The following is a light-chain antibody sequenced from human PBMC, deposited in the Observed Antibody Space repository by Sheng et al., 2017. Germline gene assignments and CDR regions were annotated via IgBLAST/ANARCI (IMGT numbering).Light chain of an antibody. V-gene: IGKV1-39*01. CDR1: QGISKN. Sequence: DIQMTQSPSSLSASVGDRVTITCRASQGISKNLNWYQQKPGKAPKLLIYGASTLQSGVPSRFSGTGIGRDFALTISNLLPEDFATYFCQQSYIEPTTFGQGTKLQI. CDR2: GAS. J-gene: IGKJ2*01. CDR3: QQSYIEPTT.